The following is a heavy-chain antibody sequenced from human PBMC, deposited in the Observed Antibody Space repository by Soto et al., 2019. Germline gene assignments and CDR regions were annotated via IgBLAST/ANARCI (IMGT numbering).Heavy chain of an antibody. CDR1: GGTFSSYA. Sequence: SVKVSCKASGGTFSSYAISWVRQAPGQGLEWMGGIIPIFGTANYAQKFQGRVTITADESTSTAYMELSSLRSEDTAVYYCASYYYDSSGYLPCRIDAFDIWGQVTMVTVSS. J-gene: IGHJ3*02. CDR3: ASYYYDSSGYLPCRIDAFDI. CDR2: IIPIFGTA. V-gene: IGHV1-69*13. D-gene: IGHD3-22*01.